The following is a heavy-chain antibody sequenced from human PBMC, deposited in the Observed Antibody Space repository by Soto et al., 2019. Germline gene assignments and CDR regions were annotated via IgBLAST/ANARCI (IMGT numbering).Heavy chain of an antibody. V-gene: IGHV4-34*01. J-gene: IGHJ5*01. CDR2: INHSGRV. Sequence: WETLSLTCAVYCGSFSGHSWTWIRQSPGKGLEWIGDINHSGRVNYSPSLKSRVTISLDTSKNQFSLTLSAVTAADTAMYYCSTRAYDTNGYYRFDPWGQGTLVTVSS. CDR1: CGSFSGHS. D-gene: IGHD3-22*01. CDR3: STRAYDTNGYYRFDP.